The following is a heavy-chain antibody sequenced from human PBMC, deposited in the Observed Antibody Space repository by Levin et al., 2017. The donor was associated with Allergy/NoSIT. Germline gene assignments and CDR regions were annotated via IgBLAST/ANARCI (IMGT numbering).Heavy chain of an antibody. J-gene: IGHJ4*02. CDR3: TRDDFRPGAYFDY. V-gene: IGHV3-49*03. Sequence: GGSLRLSCTASGFTFGDYAMSWFRQAPGKGLEWVGFIRSKAYGGTTEYAASVRGRFTISRDDSKSIDYLQMNSLKIEDTAVYYCTRDDFRPGAYFDYWGQGILVTVSS. D-gene: IGHD3-3*01. CDR1: GFTFGDYA. CDR2: IRSKAYGGTT.